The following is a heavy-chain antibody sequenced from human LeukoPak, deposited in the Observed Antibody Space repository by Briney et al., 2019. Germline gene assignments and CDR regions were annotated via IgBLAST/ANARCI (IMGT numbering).Heavy chain of an antibody. D-gene: IGHD1-1*01. CDR1: GFSFDEYW. CDR3: LTGER. CDR2: IYSDGSRT. Sequence: GGSLRLSCVASGFSFDEYWMNCVRQPLGKRPVAISRIYSDGSRTIYADAVRGRFIISRDNAKNTVYLQMNSLRVEDTAVYYCLTGERWGQGTLVTVSS. V-gene: IGHV3-74*01. J-gene: IGHJ4*02.